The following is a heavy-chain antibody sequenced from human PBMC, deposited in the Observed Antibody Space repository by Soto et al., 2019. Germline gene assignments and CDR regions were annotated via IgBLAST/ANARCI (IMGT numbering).Heavy chain of an antibody. Sequence: QLQLQESGPGLVKPSETLSLTCTVSGGSISSSSYYWGWIRQPPGKGLEWIGSIYYSGSTYYNPSLKSRVTRSVDTSKNQFSLKLSSVTAADTAVYYCARIDFWSGYAPATTVDYWGQGTLVTVSS. D-gene: IGHD3-3*01. CDR3: ARIDFWSGYAPATTVDY. V-gene: IGHV4-39*01. J-gene: IGHJ4*02. CDR1: GGSISSSSYY. CDR2: IYYSGST.